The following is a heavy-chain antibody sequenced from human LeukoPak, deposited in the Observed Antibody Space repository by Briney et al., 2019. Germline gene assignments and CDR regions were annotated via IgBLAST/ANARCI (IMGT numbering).Heavy chain of an antibody. Sequence: SVTVSCKASGYTFTSYGISWVRPAPGQGLEWMAWINPNSGGTNYAQKFQGRVTMTRDTSISTAYMELSRLTSDDTAVYFCATGGFGDLLALDYCGQRAIFAASS. CDR3: ATGGFGDLLALDY. CDR1: GYTFTSYG. CDR2: INPNSGGT. J-gene: IGHJ4*02. V-gene: IGHV1-2*02. D-gene: IGHD3-10*01.